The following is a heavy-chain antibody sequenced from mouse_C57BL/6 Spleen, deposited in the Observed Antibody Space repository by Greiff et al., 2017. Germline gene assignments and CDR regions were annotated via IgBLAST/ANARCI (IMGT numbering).Heavy chain of an antibody. J-gene: IGHJ1*03. CDR1: GFSFNTYA. V-gene: IGHV10-1*01. CDR2: IRSKSNNYAT. Sequence: EVQLMASGGGLVQPKGSLKLSCAASGFSFNTYAMNWVRQAPGKGLEWVARIRSKSNNYATYYADSVKDRFTISRDDSESMLYLQMNNLKTEDTAMYYCVRPRGSGYFEVWGTGTTVTVSS. CDR3: VRPRGSGYFEV. D-gene: IGHD1-1*01.